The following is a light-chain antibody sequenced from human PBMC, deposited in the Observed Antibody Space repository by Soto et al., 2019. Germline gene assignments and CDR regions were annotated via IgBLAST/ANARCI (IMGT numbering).Light chain of an antibody. CDR1: QDISNY. J-gene: IGKJ4*01. CDR2: DAS. V-gene: IGKV1-33*01. CDR3: QQYNNFSPLT. Sequence: DIQLTQSPSSLSASVGDRVTITCQASQDISNYLNWYEQKPGKAPNLLIFDASKLKTGVPSRFSGRGSGTVFTFTISSLQPEDVATYFCQQYNNFSPLTFDGGTNVEIK.